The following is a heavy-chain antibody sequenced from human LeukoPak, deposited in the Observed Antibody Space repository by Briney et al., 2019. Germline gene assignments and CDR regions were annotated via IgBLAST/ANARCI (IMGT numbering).Heavy chain of an antibody. CDR2: ISSSGSTI. D-gene: IGHD5-18*01. V-gene: IGHV3-48*03. CDR3: AREAMVTYYYYYMDV. J-gene: IGHJ6*03. Sequence: PGGSLRLSCAASGFTFSRYEMNWVRQAPGKGLEWVSYISSSGSTIYYADSVKGRFTISRDNAKNSLYLQMNSLRAEDTAVYYCAREAMVTYYYYYMDVWGKGTTVTVSS. CDR1: GFTFSRYE.